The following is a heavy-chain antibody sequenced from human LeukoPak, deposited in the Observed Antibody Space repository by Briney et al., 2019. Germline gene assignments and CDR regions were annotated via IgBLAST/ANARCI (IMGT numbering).Heavy chain of an antibody. CDR1: GGSISSYY. CDR3: ARAVGTRITIFGVVTDLYYYYYMDV. V-gene: IGHV4-34*01. J-gene: IGHJ6*03. CDR2: INHSGST. Sequence: PSETLSLTCTVSGGSISSYYWSWIRQPPGKGLEWIGEINHSGSTNYNPSLKSRVTISVDTSKNQFSLKLSSVTAADTAVYYCARAVGTRITIFGVVTDLYYYYYMDVWGKGTTVTVSS. D-gene: IGHD3-3*01.